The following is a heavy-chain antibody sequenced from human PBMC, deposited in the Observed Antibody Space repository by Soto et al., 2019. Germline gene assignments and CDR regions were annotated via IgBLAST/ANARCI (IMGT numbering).Heavy chain of an antibody. Sequence: SVKVSCKASGGTFSSYAISWVRQAPGQGLEWMGGIIPIFGTANYAQKFQGRVTITADESTSTAYMELSSLRSEDTAVYYCAKPVVVADYYYYGMDVWGQGTTVTVSS. CDR1: GGTFSSYA. CDR3: AKPVVVADYYYYGMDV. CDR2: IIPIFGTA. V-gene: IGHV1-69*13. D-gene: IGHD2-15*01. J-gene: IGHJ6*02.